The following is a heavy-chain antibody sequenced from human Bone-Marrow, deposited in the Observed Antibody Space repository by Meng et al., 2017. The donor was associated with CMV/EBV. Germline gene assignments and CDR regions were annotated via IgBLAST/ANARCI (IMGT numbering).Heavy chain of an antibody. Sequence: SETLSLTRTVSGGSISSGGYYWNWIRQHPGKGLEWIGYIYYTGRTYYNPFLKSRVTLSVDTSKNQFSLKLSSVTAADTGVYYCARAPSWGYFDYWGQGTLVTVSS. V-gene: IGHV4-31*03. D-gene: IGHD7-27*01. CDR1: GGSISSGGYY. CDR2: IYYTGRT. J-gene: IGHJ4*02. CDR3: ARAPSWGYFDY.